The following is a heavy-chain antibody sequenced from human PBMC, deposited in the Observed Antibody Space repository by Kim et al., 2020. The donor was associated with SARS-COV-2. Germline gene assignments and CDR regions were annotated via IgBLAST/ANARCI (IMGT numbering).Heavy chain of an antibody. Sequence: GGSLRLSCAASGFTFSSYWMHWVRQAPGQGLVWVSFINNDGSSTGYADSVKGRFTISRDNAKNTVNLQMNSLRGDDTAVYYCVKGGAHLGQGSLVTVSS. J-gene: IGHJ4*02. CDR2: INNDGSST. CDR1: GFTFSSYW. D-gene: IGHD2-15*01. CDR3: VKGGAH. V-gene: IGHV3-74*01.